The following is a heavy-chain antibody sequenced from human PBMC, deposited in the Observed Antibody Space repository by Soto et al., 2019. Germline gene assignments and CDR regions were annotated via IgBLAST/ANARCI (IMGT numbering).Heavy chain of an antibody. J-gene: IGHJ4*02. CDR3: ARTKCSGGSCYSWSLDS. D-gene: IGHD2-15*01. Sequence: VSLTCTLSGGSFTTGVVDRHCLRQLPGQGLEWIRHKYYRESTYDNPSLKSRVSISLDTSKNQFSLKLSFVTAADTAMYYCARTKCSGGSCYSWSLDSWCQGTAVTVS. CDR2: KYYREST. V-gene: IGHV4-31*03. CDR1: GGSFTTGVVD.